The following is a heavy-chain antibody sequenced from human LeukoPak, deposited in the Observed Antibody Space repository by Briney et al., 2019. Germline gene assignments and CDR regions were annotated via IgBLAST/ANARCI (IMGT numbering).Heavy chain of an antibody. J-gene: IGHJ4*02. CDR1: GGSISSYY. D-gene: IGHD3-16*01. V-gene: IGHV4-4*07. CDR3: ARDPAHDDVWGYYFDS. CDR2: IYTSGST. Sequence: SETLSLTCTVSGGSISSYYWSWIRQPAGKGLEWIGRIYTSGSTSYNPSLKSRVTMSVDTSKNQFSLKVSSVTATDTAVYYCARDPAHDDVWGYYFDSWGQGTLVTVSS.